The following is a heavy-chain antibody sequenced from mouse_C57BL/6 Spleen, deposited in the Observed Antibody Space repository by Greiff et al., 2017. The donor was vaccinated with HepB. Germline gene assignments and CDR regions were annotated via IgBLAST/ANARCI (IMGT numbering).Heavy chain of an antibody. Sequence: QVQLQQSGAELVKPGASVKLSCKASGYTFTEYTIHWVKQRSGQGLEWIGWFYPGSGSIKYNEKFKDKATLTSDKSSSTVYMEFSRLTSEDSAFYFCARHEAPFITTVVANYFYDWGQGTTLTVSS. CDR1: GYTFTEYT. CDR2: FYPGSGSI. V-gene: IGHV1-62-2*01. CDR3: ARHEAPFITTVVANYFYD. D-gene: IGHD1-1*01. J-gene: IGHJ2*01.